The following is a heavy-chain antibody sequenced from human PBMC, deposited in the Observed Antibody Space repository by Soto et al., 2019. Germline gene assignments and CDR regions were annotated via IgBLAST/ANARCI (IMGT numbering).Heavy chain of an antibody. CDR2: IFHSGST. J-gene: IGHJ3*02. V-gene: IGHV4-59*01. CDR3: ARKCSSSSCYPVAFDI. Sequence: QVQLQESGPGLVKPSETLSLTCTVSGGSITNYYWNWIRLPPGKGPEWIGYIFHSGSTNYNPSLKSRVTISVDTSKNQFSLKLSSVTAADTAVYYCARKCSSSSCYPVAFDIWGQGTMVTVSS. CDR1: GGSITNYY. D-gene: IGHD2-2*01.